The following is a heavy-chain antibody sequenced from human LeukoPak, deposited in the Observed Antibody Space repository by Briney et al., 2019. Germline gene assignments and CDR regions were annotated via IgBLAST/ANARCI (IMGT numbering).Heavy chain of an antibody. J-gene: IGHJ5*02. D-gene: IGHD3-16*01. CDR3: ARNWGDNWFDP. V-gene: IGHV3-23*01. CDR1: GFTFSNYG. Sequence: GSLRLSCAASGFTFSNYGMTWVRQAPGKGLEWVSAISAGGGSTYYADSVKGRFTISRDNSKNTLYLQMNSLRAEDTAVYYCARNWGDNWFDPWGQGTLVTVSS. CDR2: ISAGGGST.